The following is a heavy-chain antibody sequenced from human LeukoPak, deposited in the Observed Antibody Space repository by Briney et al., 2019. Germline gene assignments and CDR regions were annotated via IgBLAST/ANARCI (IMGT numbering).Heavy chain of an antibody. CDR1: GYTFTSYG. J-gene: IGHJ4*02. CDR3: ARDPEWGDYGGYDY. D-gene: IGHD4-17*01. Sequence: ASVKVSCKASGYTFTSYGISWVRQAPGQGLEWMGWISAYNGNTNYAQKLQGRVTMTTDTSTSTAYMELRSLGSDDTAVYYCARDPEWGDYGGYDYWGQGTLVTVSS. V-gene: IGHV1-18*01. CDR2: ISAYNGNT.